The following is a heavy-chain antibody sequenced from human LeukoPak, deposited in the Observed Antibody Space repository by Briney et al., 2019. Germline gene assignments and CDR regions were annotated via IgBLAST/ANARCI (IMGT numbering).Heavy chain of an antibody. D-gene: IGHD6-6*01. CDR1: GFTLTSYA. CDR2: ISDSGAHI. V-gene: IGHV3-23*01. Sequence: GGSLRLSCAASGFTLTSYAMGWVRQAPGKGLEWVSFISDSGAHIYYSDSVKGRFTISRDNSKNTLYLQMISLRVDDTAVYYCAKAAGSSRTYFDYWGQGTLVTVSS. J-gene: IGHJ4*02. CDR3: AKAAGSSRTYFDY.